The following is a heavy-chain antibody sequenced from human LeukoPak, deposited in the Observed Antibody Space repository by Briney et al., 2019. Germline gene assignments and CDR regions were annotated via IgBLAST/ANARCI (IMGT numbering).Heavy chain of an antibody. J-gene: IGHJ4*02. V-gene: IGHV4-39*07. Sequence: SETLSLTCTVSGGSISRSSYFWGWIRQPPGEGLDWVASWYNNGTSYYNPSLQSRVTISLDMSKNQFSLRLTSVTAADTAVYYCARETPTYYYGSGSLNYWGQGTLVTVSS. D-gene: IGHD3-10*01. CDR3: ARETPTYYYGSGSLNY. CDR2: WYNNGTS. CDR1: GGSISRSSYF.